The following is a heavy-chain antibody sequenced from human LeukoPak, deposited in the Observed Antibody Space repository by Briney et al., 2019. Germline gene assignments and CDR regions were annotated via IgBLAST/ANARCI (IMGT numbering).Heavy chain of an antibody. V-gene: IGHV3-48*03. D-gene: IGHD3-22*01. J-gene: IGHJ4*02. CDR2: ISSSGSTI. CDR3: ARGVSSEGGYYFDY. CDR1: GFTFSSYE. Sequence: GGSLRLSCAASGFTFSSYEMNWVRQAPGKGLEWVSYISSSGSTIYYADSVKGRFTISRDNAKNSLYLQMNSLRAEDTAVYYCARGVSSEGGYYFDYWGQGTLVTVSS.